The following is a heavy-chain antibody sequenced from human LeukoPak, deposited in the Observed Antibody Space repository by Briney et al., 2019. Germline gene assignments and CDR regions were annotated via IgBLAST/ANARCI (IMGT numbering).Heavy chain of an antibody. V-gene: IGHV1-18*04. J-gene: IGHJ4*02. CDR2: TSAYNGNT. CDR1: GYTFTSYG. CDR3: ARVRTYSSDY. Sequence: AASVTVSCKASGYTFTSYGISWVRQAPGQGLEWMGWTSAYNGNTNYAQKLQGRVTMTTDTSTSTAYMEVRSLRSDDTAVYYCARVRTYSSDYWGQGTLVTVSS. D-gene: IGHD6-13*01.